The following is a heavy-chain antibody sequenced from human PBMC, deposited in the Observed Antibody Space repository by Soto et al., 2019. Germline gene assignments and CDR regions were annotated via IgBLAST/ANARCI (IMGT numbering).Heavy chain of an antibody. CDR3: ARDPDTMVRGVIITTPPFDY. J-gene: IGHJ4*02. Sequence: ASVKVSCKASGYTFTSYGISWVRQAPGQGLEWMGWISAYNGNTNYAQKLQGRVTMTTDTSTSTAYMELRSLRSDDTAGYYCARDPDTMVRGVIITTPPFDYWGQGTLVTVSS. V-gene: IGHV1-18*01. CDR1: GYTFTSYG. D-gene: IGHD3-10*01. CDR2: ISAYNGNT.